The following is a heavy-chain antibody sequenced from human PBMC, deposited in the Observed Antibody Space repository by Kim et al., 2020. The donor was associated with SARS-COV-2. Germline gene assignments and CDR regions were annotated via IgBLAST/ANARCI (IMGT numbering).Heavy chain of an antibody. CDR3: ARVSSGSYMYYFDY. V-gene: IGHV4-59*01. Sequence: SETLSLTCTVSSGSIYSFDWSWIRQPPGEGLEWIGYIYYSGSTKYNPSLKSRVTISVDTSKNQFSLKLSSVTAADTAVYYCARVSSGSYMYYFDYWGHGTLLPVSA. D-gene: IGHD3-10*01. CDR1: SGSIYSFD. CDR2: IYYSGST. J-gene: IGHJ4*01.